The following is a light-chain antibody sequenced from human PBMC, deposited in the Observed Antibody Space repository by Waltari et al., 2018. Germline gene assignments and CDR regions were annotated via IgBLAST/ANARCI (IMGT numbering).Light chain of an antibody. Sequence: QAGLTQPPSMSKDLRQTTTLTCTGHSNNVGNPGAAWLQHHHGHPPKLLSYRNNNRPSGSSERCSAYRSGNTAFRTITGLQPEDEADYYCSAWDSSLSGYVFGTGTRLTVL. CDR1: SNNVGNPG. V-gene: IGLV10-54*04. CDR3: SAWDSSLSGYV. J-gene: IGLJ1*01. CDR2: RNN.